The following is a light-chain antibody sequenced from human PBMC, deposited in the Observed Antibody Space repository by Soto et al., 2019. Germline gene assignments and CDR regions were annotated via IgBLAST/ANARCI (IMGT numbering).Light chain of an antibody. CDR1: QSVSSSS. CDR2: GTS. CDR3: QQYGSSPWT. V-gene: IGKV3-20*01. Sequence: EIVLTQSPGTLSLSPGERATLSCRASQSVSSSSLAWYQQKPGQAPRLLIYGTSTRATGSPARFSGSGSGTDCTLTISGLEPEDFAVYYCQQYGSSPWTFGQGTKVEIK. J-gene: IGKJ1*01.